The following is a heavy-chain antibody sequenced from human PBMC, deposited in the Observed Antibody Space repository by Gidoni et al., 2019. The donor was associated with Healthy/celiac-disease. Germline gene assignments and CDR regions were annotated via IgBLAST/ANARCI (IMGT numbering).Heavy chain of an antibody. CDR2: INPNSGGT. CDR1: GYTFTGYY. CDR3: ASKRAVAGIDYYYYGMDV. J-gene: IGHJ6*02. V-gene: IGHV1-2*02. Sequence: QVQLVQSGAEVKKPGASVKVSCKASGYTFTGYYMHWVRQAPGQGLEWMGWINPNSGGTNYAQKFQGRVTMTRDTSISTAYMELSRLRSDDTAVYYCASKRAVAGIDYYYYGMDVWGQGTTVTVSS. D-gene: IGHD6-19*01.